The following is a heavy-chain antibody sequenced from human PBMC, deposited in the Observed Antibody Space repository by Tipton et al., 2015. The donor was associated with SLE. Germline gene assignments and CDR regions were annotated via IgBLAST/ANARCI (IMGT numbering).Heavy chain of an antibody. CDR1: GGSFSGYY. J-gene: IGHJ4*02. Sequence: LRLSCAVYGGSFSGYYWSWIRQPPGKGLEWIGEINHSGSTNYNPSLKSRVTISVDTSKNQFSLKLSSVTAADTAVYYCARDLTSGITTYWGQGTLVTVSS. CDR2: INHSGST. CDR3: ARDLTSGITTY. D-gene: IGHD1-7*01. V-gene: IGHV4-34*01.